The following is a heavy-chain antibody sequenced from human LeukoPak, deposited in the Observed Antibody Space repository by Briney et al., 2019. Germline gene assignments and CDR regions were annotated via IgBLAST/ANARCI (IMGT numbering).Heavy chain of an antibody. CDR2: IYHSGST. CDR1: GYSISSGYY. Sequence: SETLSLTCTVSGYSISSGYYWGWIRQPPGKGLEWIGSIYHSGSTYYNPSLKSRVTISVDTSKNQFSLKLSSVTAADTAVYYCARALLRGSCFDYWGQGTLVTVSS. J-gene: IGHJ4*02. CDR3: ARALLRGSCFDY. D-gene: IGHD3-10*01. V-gene: IGHV4-38-2*02.